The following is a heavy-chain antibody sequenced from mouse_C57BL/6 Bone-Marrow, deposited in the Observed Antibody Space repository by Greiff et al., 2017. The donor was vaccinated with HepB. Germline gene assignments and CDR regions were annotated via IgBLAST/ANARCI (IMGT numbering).Heavy chain of an antibody. CDR3: ARYRADYSSYGYALDY. V-gene: IGHV7-3*01. Sequence: EVHLVESGGGLVQPGGSLSLSCAASGFTFTDYYMSWVRQPPGKALEWLGFIRNKANGYSTEYSASVKGQFTISRDNSKSILYLQMNALRAEDSATYYCARYRADYSSYGYALDYWGQGTSVTVSS. CDR2: IRNKANGYST. CDR1: GFTFTDYY. D-gene: IGHD2-5*01. J-gene: IGHJ4*01.